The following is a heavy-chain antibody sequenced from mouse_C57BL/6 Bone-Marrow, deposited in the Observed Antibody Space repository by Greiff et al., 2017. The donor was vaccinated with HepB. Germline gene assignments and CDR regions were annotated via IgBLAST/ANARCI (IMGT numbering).Heavy chain of an antibody. CDR1: GYSITSGYY. J-gene: IGHJ1*03. CDR2: ISYDGSN. D-gene: IGHD1-1*01. Sequence: EVQLQQSGPGLVKPSQSLSLTCSVTGYSITSGYYWNWIRQFPGNKLEWMGYISYDGSNNYNPSLKNRISITRDTSKNQFFLKLNSVTTEDTATYYCARDGYYGSRDFDVWGTGTTVTVSS. V-gene: IGHV3-6*01. CDR3: ARDGYYGSRDFDV.